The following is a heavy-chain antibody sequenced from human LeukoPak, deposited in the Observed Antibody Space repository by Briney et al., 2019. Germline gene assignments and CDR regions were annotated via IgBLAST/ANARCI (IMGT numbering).Heavy chain of an antibody. V-gene: IGHV3-11*01. CDR2: ISSSGSTI. D-gene: IGHD2-2*01. Sequence: GGSLRLSCAASGFTFSDYYMSWVRQAPGKGLEWVSYISSSGSTIYYADSVKGRFTISRDNAKNSLYLQMNSLRAEDTALYYCAKVSREEGYCSSTSCPFDYWGQGTLVTVSS. CDR1: GFTFSDYY. J-gene: IGHJ4*02. CDR3: AKVSREEGYCSSTSCPFDY.